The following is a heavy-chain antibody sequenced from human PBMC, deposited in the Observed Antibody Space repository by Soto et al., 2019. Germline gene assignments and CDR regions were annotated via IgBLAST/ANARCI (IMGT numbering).Heavy chain of an antibody. CDR3: ASYGSGSYYNGYYFDY. J-gene: IGHJ4*02. D-gene: IGHD3-10*01. Sequence: QVQLQQWGAGLLKPSETLSLTCAVYGGSFSAYYWSWICQSPGKGLEWIGEIHHSGSTNYKPSLKSRVTISVDTSKHQFSLELRSVTAADTAVYYCASYGSGSYYNGYYFDYWGQGTLVTVSS. CDR1: GGSFSAYY. CDR2: IHHSGST. V-gene: IGHV4-34*01.